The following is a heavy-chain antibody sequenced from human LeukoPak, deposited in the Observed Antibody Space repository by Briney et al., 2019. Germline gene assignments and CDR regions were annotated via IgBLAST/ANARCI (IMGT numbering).Heavy chain of an antibody. CDR1: GFTFDDYA. D-gene: IGHD3-22*01. Sequence: PGGSLRLSCAASGFTFDDYAMRWVRQAPGKGLEWVSLISWDGGSTYYADSVKGRFTISRDNSKNSLYLQMNRLRAEDTAVYYCARDGANYYDSSGYYGLFDYWGEGPLVPVS. J-gene: IGHJ4*02. CDR2: ISWDGGST. V-gene: IGHV3-43D*04. CDR3: ARDGANYYDSSGYYGLFDY.